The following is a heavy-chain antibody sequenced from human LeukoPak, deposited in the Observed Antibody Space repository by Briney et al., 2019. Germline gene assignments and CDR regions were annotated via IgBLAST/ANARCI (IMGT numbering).Heavy chain of an antibody. CDR2: IKQDGSEK. CDR1: GFTFSSYW. V-gene: IGHV3-7*01. D-gene: IGHD6-13*01. CDR3: AARYSSSWYVPYYYMDV. J-gene: IGHJ6*03. Sequence: GGSLRLSCAASGFTFSSYWMSWVRQAPGKGLEWVANIKQDGSEKYYVDSVKGRFTISRDNAKNSLYLQMNSLRAENTAVYYCAARYSSSWYVPYYYMDVWGKGTTVTVSS.